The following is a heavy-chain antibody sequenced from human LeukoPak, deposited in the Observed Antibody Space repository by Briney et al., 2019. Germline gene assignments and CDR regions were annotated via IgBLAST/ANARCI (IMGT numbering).Heavy chain of an antibody. CDR3: ARTKIVLMVYAKLYNWFDP. V-gene: IGHV4-34*01. D-gene: IGHD2-8*01. J-gene: IGHJ5*02. CDR2: INHSGST. Sequence: PSETLSLTCAVYGGSFSGYYWSWIRQPPGKGLEWLGEINHSGSTNYNPSLKSRVTISVDTSKNQFSLKLSSVTAADTAVYYCARTKIVLMVYAKLYNWFDPWGQGTLVTVSS. CDR1: GGSFSGYY.